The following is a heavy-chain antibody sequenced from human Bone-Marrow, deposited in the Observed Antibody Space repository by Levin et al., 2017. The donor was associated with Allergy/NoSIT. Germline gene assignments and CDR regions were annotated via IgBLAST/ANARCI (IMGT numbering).Heavy chain of an antibody. Sequence: GESLKISCAASGFTFSSAWMSWVRQAPGKGLEWVGRIKSKTDGGTTDYAAPVKGRFTISRDDSKNTLFLQMNSLKTEDTAVYYCTKYCSSTSCYTLSGGADYWGQGTLVTVSS. V-gene: IGHV3-15*01. D-gene: IGHD2-2*02. CDR1: GFTFSSAW. CDR2: IKSKTDGGTT. CDR3: TKYCSSTSCYTLSGGADY. J-gene: IGHJ4*02.